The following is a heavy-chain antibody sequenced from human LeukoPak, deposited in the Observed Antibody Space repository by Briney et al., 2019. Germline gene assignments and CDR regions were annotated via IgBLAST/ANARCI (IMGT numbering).Heavy chain of an antibody. J-gene: IGHJ3*02. Sequence: SETLSLTCTVSGGSISSYYWSWIRQPAGKGLEWIGRIDTSGNTNYKPSLKSRVTMSVDTSKNQFSLKLTTVTAADTAVYYCARETCYGGNCDAFDIWGQGTRVTVSS. D-gene: IGHD2-21*02. CDR1: GGSISSYY. CDR2: IDTSGNT. V-gene: IGHV4-4*07. CDR3: ARETCYGGNCDAFDI.